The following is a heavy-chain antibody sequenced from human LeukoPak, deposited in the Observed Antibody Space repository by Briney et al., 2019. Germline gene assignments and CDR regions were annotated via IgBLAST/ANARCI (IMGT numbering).Heavy chain of an antibody. CDR2: ISGSGGST. D-gene: IGHD6-19*01. V-gene: IGHV3-23*01. Sequence: GGSLRLSCAASGFTFSSYAMSWVRQAPGKGLEWVSAISGSGGSTYYADSVKGRFTISRDNAKNSLYLQMNSLRAEDTAVYYCARGNAFYSSGWMNWFDPWGQGTLVTVSS. CDR1: GFTFSSYA. J-gene: IGHJ5*02. CDR3: ARGNAFYSSGWMNWFDP.